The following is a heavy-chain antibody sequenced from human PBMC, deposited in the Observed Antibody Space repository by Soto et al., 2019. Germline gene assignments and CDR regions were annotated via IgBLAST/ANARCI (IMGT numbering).Heavy chain of an antibody. V-gene: IGHV3-23*01. CDR2: ISSSGGRT. CDR3: ATDKPPGYDADWAGDYYFHF. CDR1: GFTTSRLG. J-gene: IGHJ4*02. Sequence: GGSLRLSCALSGFTTSRLGMSWVRQAPGKGLEWVWAISSSGGRTYYAESVKGRFTISIDTSKNTLYLQMHSLRAEDTAAYYCATDKPPGYDADWAGDYYFHFWGQGTLITTSS. D-gene: IGHD3-9*01.